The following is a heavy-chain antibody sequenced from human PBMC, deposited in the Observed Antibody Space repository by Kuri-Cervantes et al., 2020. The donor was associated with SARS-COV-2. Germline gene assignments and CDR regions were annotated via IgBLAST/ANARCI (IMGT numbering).Heavy chain of an antibody. V-gene: IGHV3-66*01. CDR3: ARDRLVRGVPYYYYYGMDV. J-gene: IGHJ6*04. Sequence: GGSLRLSCAASGFTVSSNYMSWVGQAPGKGLEWFSVIYSSGSTYYADSVKDRFTISRDNSKNTLYLQMNSLRAEDTAVYDCARDRLVRGVPYYYYYGMDVWGKGTMVTVSS. CDR2: IYSSGST. D-gene: IGHD3-10*01. CDR1: GFTVSSNY.